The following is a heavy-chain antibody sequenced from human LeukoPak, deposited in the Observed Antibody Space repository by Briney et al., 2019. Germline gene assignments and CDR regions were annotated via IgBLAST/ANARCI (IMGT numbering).Heavy chain of an antibody. CDR2: ILVAGDT. Sequence: PGGSLRLSCAASGFVFSNYDMHWVRQSTRKGREWVAHILVAGDTQYADSVKGRFTISRDNAKRSMFLQMNNRRVGGTAVYYCIRDRVGERTFEIRRQGTMASVSS. J-gene: IGHJ3*02. CDR1: GFVFSNYD. CDR3: IRDRVGERTFEI. D-gene: IGHD3-10*01. V-gene: IGHV3-13*01.